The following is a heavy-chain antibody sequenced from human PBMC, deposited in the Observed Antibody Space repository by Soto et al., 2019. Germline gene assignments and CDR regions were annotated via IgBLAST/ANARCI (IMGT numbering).Heavy chain of an antibody. CDR1: GFTFVNYA. J-gene: IGHJ4*02. V-gene: IGHV3-23*01. Sequence: EVQLLESGGGLVQPGGSLRLSCAASGFTFVNYAMNWVRQAPGKGLEWVATLSGSGTSTYYADSVKGRFTISRDNSRNTLYLQMNSLRAEDTAVYYLAKGTSNGGWFNPFDYWGQGTLVTVSS. CDR2: LSGSGTST. CDR3: AKGTSNGGWFNPFDY. D-gene: IGHD6-19*01.